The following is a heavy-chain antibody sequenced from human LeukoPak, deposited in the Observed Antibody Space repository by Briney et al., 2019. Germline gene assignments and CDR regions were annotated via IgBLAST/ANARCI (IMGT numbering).Heavy chain of an antibody. D-gene: IGHD3-16*01. Sequence: GGSLRLSCAASGFTFSSYIMNWVRQAPGKGLEWVSSISSSSSYIYYADSVKGRFTISRDNAKNSLYLQMNSLRAEDTAVYYCSRDWGYYYYYGMDVWGQGTTVTVSS. CDR3: SRDWGYYYYYGMDV. CDR2: ISSSSSYI. J-gene: IGHJ6*02. CDR1: GFTFSSYI. V-gene: IGHV3-21*01.